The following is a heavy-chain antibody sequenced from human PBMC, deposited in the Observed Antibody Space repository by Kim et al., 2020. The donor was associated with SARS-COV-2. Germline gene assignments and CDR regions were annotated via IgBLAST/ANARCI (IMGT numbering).Heavy chain of an antibody. J-gene: IGHJ4*01. CDR1: GGSFSGYY. D-gene: IGHD3-3*01. CDR3: ARHGLGIFGVVITYFAY. V-gene: IGHV4-34*01. Sequence: SETLSLTCAVSGGSFSGYYWTWIRQPPGKGLEWIGEINHSGSTNYNPSLKSRVTISVDTSKNQFSLKLSSVTAADTAVYYCARHGLGIFGVVITYFAYWG. CDR2: INHSGST.